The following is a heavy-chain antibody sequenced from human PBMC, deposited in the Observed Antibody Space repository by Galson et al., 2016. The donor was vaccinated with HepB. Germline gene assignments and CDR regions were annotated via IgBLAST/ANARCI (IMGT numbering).Heavy chain of an antibody. Sequence: SLRLSCAASGFTFSNYGMHWVRQAPGKGLEWVAVIWYDGSNKYYVNSVKGRFTISRDNAKNTLYLQMNSLRAEDTAVYFCVRDHSVVPTTAYNWFDPWGRGTLVTVSS. CDR1: GFTFSNYG. CDR2: IWYDGSNK. V-gene: IGHV3-33*01. CDR3: VRDHSVVPTTAYNWFDP. D-gene: IGHD4-23*01. J-gene: IGHJ5*02.